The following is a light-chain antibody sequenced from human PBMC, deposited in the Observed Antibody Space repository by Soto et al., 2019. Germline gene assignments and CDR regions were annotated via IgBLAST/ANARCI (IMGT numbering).Light chain of an antibody. CDR1: SSNIGAPYD. J-gene: IGLJ1*01. CDR3: QSYDMSLNNYV. Sequence: QSVLTQPPSVSGAPGQTVTISCTGSSSNIGAPYDVHWYQHLPGTAPKLLIYGDNNRPSGVPDRFSGSRSGTSASLDITGLQAEDEAAYFCQSYDMSLNNYVFGTGTKVTVL. V-gene: IGLV1-40*01. CDR2: GDN.